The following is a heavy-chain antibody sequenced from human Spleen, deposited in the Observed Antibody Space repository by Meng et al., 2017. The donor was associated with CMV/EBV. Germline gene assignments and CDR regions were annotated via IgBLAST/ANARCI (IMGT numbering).Heavy chain of an antibody. CDR1: GSTFISYG. V-gene: IGHV3-23*01. CDR2: ISGGGGRT. Sequence: GESLKISCAVSGSTFISYGMSWVRQAPGKGLEWVSTISGGGGRTDYADSVKGRLIISRDNSKNTLYLQMNSLRAEDTAVYYCASGYYDFWSGYYFQGLPMWYWGQGTLVTVSS. CDR3: ASGYYDFWSGYYFQGLPMWY. J-gene: IGHJ4*02. D-gene: IGHD3-3*01.